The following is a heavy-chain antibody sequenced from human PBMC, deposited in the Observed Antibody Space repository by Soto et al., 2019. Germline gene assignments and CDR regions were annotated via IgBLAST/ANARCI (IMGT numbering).Heavy chain of an antibody. D-gene: IGHD3-3*01. V-gene: IGHV4-59*01. CDR3: ARGDGYYDLWSGYFDP. J-gene: IGHJ5*02. Sequence: SETLSLTCSVSGVSIRSNYWTWIRQSPGKGLEWIGYIYFTGTTNYNPSLKSRVSISLDTSKNQMSLKFNSMTAADTAVYYCARGDGYYDLWSGYFDPWGQGTLVTVSS. CDR1: GVSIRSNY. CDR2: IYFTGTT.